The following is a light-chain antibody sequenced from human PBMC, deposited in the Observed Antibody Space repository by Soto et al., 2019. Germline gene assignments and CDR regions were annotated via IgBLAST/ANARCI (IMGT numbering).Light chain of an antibody. Sequence: DIQLTQSPSTLSASVGDRVSITCRASETIYNWLAWYQQKPGKAPKLLIYKASNLQSGVPSRFSGSGSGTEFTLTISSLQPGDFATYYCQQYSSRSTFGQGTKVDIK. CDR3: QQYSSRST. J-gene: IGKJ1*01. V-gene: IGKV1-5*03. CDR1: ETIYNW. CDR2: KAS.